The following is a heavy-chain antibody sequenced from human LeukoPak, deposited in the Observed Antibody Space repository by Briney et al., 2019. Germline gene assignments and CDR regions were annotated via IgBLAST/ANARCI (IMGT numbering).Heavy chain of an antibody. CDR2: MNASGGST. Sequence: ASVKVPCKASGYTFTSYYMHWVRQAPGQGLEWMGIMNASGGSTSYAQKFQGRVTMTRDTSTSTVYMELSSLRSEDTAVYYCARAKNRAYAFDIWGQGTMVTVSS. D-gene: IGHD2/OR15-2a*01. CDR1: GYTFTSYY. CDR3: ARAKNRAYAFDI. J-gene: IGHJ3*02. V-gene: IGHV1-46*01.